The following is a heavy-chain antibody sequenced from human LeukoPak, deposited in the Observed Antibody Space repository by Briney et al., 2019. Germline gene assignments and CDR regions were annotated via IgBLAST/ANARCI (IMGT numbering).Heavy chain of an antibody. CDR2: ISPNSGDT. J-gene: IGHJ4*02. D-gene: IGHD2-2*01. CDR1: GDTFTGYY. V-gene: IGHV1-2*02. Sequence: GASVKVSCKASGDTFTGYYMHWVRQAPGQGLEWMGWISPNSGDTKFAQKFQGRVTMTRDTSISTAYMELSRLRSDDTAVYYCARVQDIVVVPDYWGQGTLVTVSS. CDR3: ARVQDIVVVPDY.